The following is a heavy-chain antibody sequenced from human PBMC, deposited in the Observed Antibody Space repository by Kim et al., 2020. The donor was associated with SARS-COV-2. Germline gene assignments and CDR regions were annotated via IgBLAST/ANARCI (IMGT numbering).Heavy chain of an antibody. CDR1: GFTFSSYE. D-gene: IGHD6-13*01. J-gene: IGHJ2*01. Sequence: GGSLRLSCAASGFTFSSYEMNWVRQAPGKGLEWVSYISSSGSTIYYADSVKGRFTISRDNAKNSLYLQMNSLRAEDTAVYYCARADTINSGYSSSWYVTYHYWYVDPWGRGTLVTVSS. CDR3: ARADTINSGYSSSWYVTYHYWYVDP. CDR2: ISSSGSTI. V-gene: IGHV3-48*03.